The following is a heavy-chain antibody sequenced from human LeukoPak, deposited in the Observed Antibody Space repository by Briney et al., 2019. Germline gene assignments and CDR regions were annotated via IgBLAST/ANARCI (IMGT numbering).Heavy chain of an antibody. CDR2: IRSKANSYAT. CDR3: AKARSDYYYDSSGYWESYYFDY. V-gene: IGHV3-73*01. CDR1: GFTFSGSA. Sequence: GGSLRLSCAASGFTFSGSAMHWVRQASGKGLEWVGRIRSKANSYATAYAASVKGRFTISRDDSKNTAYLQMNSLKTEDTAVYYCAKARSDYYYDSSGYWESYYFDYWGQGTLVTVSS. D-gene: IGHD3-22*01. J-gene: IGHJ4*02.